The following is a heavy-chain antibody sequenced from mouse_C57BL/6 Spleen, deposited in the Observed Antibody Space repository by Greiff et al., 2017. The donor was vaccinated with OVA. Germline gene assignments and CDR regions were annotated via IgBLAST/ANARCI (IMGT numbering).Heavy chain of an antibody. J-gene: IGHJ3*01. Sequence: VQLKQSGTVLARPGASVKMSCKTSGYTFTSYWMPWVKQRPGQGLEWIGAIYPGNSDTSYNQKFKGKAKLTAVTSASTAYMELSSLTNEDSAVYYCTRPLSTVVEGFAYWGQGTLVTVSA. CDR1: GYTFTSYW. CDR2: IYPGNSDT. V-gene: IGHV1-5*01. CDR3: TRPLSTVVEGFAY. D-gene: IGHD1-1*01.